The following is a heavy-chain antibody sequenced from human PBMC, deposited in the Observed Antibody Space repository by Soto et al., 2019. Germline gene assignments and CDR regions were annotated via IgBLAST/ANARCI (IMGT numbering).Heavy chain of an antibody. J-gene: IGHJ4*02. D-gene: IGHD6-19*01. CDR1: GGSINNYY. V-gene: IGHV4-59*08. CDR3: ARHVAVARTRGFDY. Sequence: QVQLQESGPGLVKPSEALSLTCTVSGGSINNYYWNWVRQPPGRGLQWIGFMYFSGTTNYNPSLKSRVTMSVATSQNQFFLPLNSVTAADTAVYYCARHVAVARTRGFDYWGQGTLVTVSS. CDR2: MYFSGTT.